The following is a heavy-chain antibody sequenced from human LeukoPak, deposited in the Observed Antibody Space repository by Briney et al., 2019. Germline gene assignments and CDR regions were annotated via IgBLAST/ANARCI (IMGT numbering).Heavy chain of an antibody. V-gene: IGHV3-48*01. D-gene: IGHD4-11*01. CDR2: ITSRSSTI. CDR1: GFPFSSYS. Sequence: GSLRLSCAASGFPFSSYSMNWVRPAPGKGPEWVSYITSRSSTIYYADAVKGRFTISRDNAKNSLYLQMNSLRAEDTAVYYCARASTTVSKQSDYWGQGTLVTVSP. CDR3: ARASTTVSKQSDY. J-gene: IGHJ4*02.